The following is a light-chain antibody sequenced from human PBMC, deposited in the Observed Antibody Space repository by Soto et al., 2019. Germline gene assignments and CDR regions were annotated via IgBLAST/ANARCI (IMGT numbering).Light chain of an antibody. CDR1: QSISSNF. CDR3: QQYGSSYT. V-gene: IGKV3-20*01. CDR2: GAS. J-gene: IGKJ2*01. Sequence: ENVLTQSPGTLSLSPGERATLSCRASQSISSNFLAWYQQKSGQAPRLLIYGASNKIPGIPDRFSGSGSVTDFTLTISRLEPEDFAVYYCQQYGSSYTFGQGTKLEIK.